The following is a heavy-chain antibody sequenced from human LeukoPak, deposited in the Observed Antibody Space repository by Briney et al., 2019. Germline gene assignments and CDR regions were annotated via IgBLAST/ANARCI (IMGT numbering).Heavy chain of an antibody. D-gene: IGHD3-22*01. CDR1: GFTVSSNY. J-gene: IGHJ4*02. Sequence: GGSLRLSCAASGFTVSSNYMSWVRQAPGKGLEWVSVIYSGGSTYYADSVKGRFTISRDNSKNTLYLQVNSLRAEDTAVYYCARETYYDSGYDYWGQGTLVTVSS. V-gene: IGHV3-66*01. CDR3: ARETYYDSGYDY. CDR2: IYSGGST.